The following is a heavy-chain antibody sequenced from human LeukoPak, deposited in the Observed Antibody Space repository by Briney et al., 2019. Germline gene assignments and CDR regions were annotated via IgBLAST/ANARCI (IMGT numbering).Heavy chain of an antibody. CDR1: GYTFTSYG. J-gene: IGHJ3*02. Sequence: ASVKLSCKASGYTFTSYGISWVRQAPGQGLEWMGWISAYNGNTNYAQKLQGRVAMTTDTSTSTAYMELRSLRSDDTAVYYCATVYSSSSGGAFDIWGQGTMVTVSS. D-gene: IGHD6-13*01. CDR3: ATVYSSSSGGAFDI. V-gene: IGHV1-18*01. CDR2: ISAYNGNT.